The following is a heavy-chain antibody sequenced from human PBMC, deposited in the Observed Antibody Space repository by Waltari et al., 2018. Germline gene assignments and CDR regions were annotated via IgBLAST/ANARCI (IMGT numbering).Heavy chain of an antibody. CDR3: ARQFSSGWYSEY. V-gene: IGHV4-34*01. D-gene: IGHD6-19*01. Sequence: QVQLQQWGAGLLQPSETLSLTCAVHGVSFSGYYWSWFRQSPGKGLEWIGEINHSGSTNYNPSLKSRVTISVDTSKNQFSLKVSSVTAADTAVYYCARQFSSGWYSEYWGQGTLVTVSS. CDR1: GVSFSGYY. J-gene: IGHJ4*02. CDR2: INHSGST.